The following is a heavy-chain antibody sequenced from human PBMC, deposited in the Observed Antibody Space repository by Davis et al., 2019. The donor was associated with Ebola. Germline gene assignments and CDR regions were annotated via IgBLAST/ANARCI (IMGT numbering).Heavy chain of an antibody. D-gene: IGHD6-13*01. J-gene: IGHJ4*02. Sequence: GESLKISCAASGFTFSDYYMSWIRQAPGKGLEWVSYISSSGSTIYYADSVKGRFTISKDNAKNSLYLQMNSLRAEDTAVYYCARGSPVSDFRYSSSWYQDYWGQGTLVTVSS. CDR2: ISSSGSTI. V-gene: IGHV3-11*01. CDR3: ARGSPVSDFRYSSSWYQDY. CDR1: GFTFSDYY.